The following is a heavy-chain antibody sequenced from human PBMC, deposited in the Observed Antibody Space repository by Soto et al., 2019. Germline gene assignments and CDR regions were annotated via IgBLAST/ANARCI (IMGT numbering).Heavy chain of an antibody. CDR3: ARRDTGGMDV. D-gene: IGHD5-18*01. V-gene: IGHV1-69*01. CDR1: GGTFSSYA. CDR2: IIPIFGTA. Sequence: KVSCKASGGTFSSYAISWVRQAPGQGLEWMGGIIPIFGTANYAQKFQGRVTITADESTSTAYMELSSLRSEDTAVYYCARRDTGGMDVWGQGTTVTVSS. J-gene: IGHJ6*02.